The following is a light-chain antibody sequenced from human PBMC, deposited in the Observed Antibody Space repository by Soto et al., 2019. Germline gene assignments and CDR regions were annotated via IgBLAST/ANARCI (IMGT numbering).Light chain of an antibody. CDR1: QGVGVW. V-gene: IGKV1-12*01. CDR2: GAS. Sequence: ETQVTKTRSSVRGSGEGTDLSARRASQGVGVWLGWYQQKPGKAPHLLIYGASGLQVGVPSRFSGSVSGADFTLTISNLQPEDFATYYCQQAYSHPLTFGGGTKVDIK. J-gene: IGKJ4*01. CDR3: QQAYSHPLT.